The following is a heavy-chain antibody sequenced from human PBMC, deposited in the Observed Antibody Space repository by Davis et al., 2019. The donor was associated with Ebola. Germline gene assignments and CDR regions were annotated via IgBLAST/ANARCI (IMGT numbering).Heavy chain of an antibody. V-gene: IGHV4-39*01. D-gene: IGHD5-18*01. J-gene: IGHJ4*02. CDR1: GGSISSSSYY. CDR3: TSFIQDDDY. Sequence: MPSETLSLTCTVSGGSISSSSYYWGWIRQPPGKGLEWIGSIYYSGSTYYNPSLKSRVTISVDTSKNQFSLKLSSVTAADTAVYYCTSFIQDDDYWGQGTLVTVSS. CDR2: IYYSGST.